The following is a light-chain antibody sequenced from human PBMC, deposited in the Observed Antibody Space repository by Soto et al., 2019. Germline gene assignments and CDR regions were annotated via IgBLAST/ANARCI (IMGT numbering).Light chain of an antibody. CDR2: GAS. CDR1: QSVSSNY. V-gene: IGKV3-20*01. CDR3: QQYGSSPT. J-gene: IGKJ1*01. Sequence: EIVLTQSPGTLSLSPGERATLSCRASQSVSSNYLAWYQQKPGQAPRLLIYGASSRATGIPDRFSGSWSGTDFTLTINRLEPEYFALYYCQQYGSSPTFGQGTKVEIK.